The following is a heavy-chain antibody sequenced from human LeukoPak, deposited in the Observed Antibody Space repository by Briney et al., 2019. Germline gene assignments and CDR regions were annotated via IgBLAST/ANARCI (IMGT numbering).Heavy chain of an antibody. CDR1: GFTFSSYA. D-gene: IGHD6-13*01. Sequence: GGSLRLSCAASGFTFSSYAMHWVRQAPGKGLEWVAVISYDGSNKYYADSVKGRFTISRDNSKNTLYLQMNSLRAEDTAVYYCARDYVAAAGTNDYWGQGTLVTVSS. V-gene: IGHV3-30-3*01. CDR2: ISYDGSNK. J-gene: IGHJ4*02. CDR3: ARDYVAAAGTNDY.